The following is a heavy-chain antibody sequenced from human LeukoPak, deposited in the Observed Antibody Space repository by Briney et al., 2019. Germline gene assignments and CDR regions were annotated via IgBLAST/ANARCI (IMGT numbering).Heavy chain of an antibody. D-gene: IGHD1-26*01. Sequence: ASVKVSCKASGYTFTGYYMHWVRQAPGQGLEWMGWINPNSGGTNYAQKFQGRVTMTRDTSISTAYMELSRLRSDDTAVYYCAGYSGSYYAFGYWGQGTLVTVSS. CDR3: AGYSGSYYAFGY. CDR1: GYTFTGYY. CDR2: INPNSGGT. V-gene: IGHV1-2*02. J-gene: IGHJ4*02.